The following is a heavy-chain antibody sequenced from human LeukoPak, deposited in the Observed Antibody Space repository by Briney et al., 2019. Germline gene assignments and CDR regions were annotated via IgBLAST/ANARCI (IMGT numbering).Heavy chain of an antibody. CDR1: GFTFSNYE. J-gene: IGHJ4*02. D-gene: IGHD3-16*01. CDR3: ARGGGSYSDY. Sequence: GSLRLSRAASGFTFSNYEMNWVRQAPGKGLDWVSYISSSGYTIYYADSVKGRFTISRDNAKKSLYLQMNSLRPEDTAVYYCARGGGSYSDYWGQGTLVTVAS. V-gene: IGHV3-48*03. CDR2: ISSSGYTI.